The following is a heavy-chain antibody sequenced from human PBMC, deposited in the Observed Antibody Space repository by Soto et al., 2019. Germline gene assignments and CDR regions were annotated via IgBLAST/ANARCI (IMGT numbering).Heavy chain of an antibody. V-gene: IGHV5-51*01. D-gene: IGHD6-6*01. CDR3: ARQIGYSSSSPFFFDI. Sequence: GESLKISCKGSGYSFTSYWIGWVRQMPGKGLEWMGIIYPGDSDTRYSPSFQGQVTISADKSISTAYLQWSSLKASDTAMYYCARQIGYSSSSPFFFDIWGQETMVTVSS. CDR2: IYPGDSDT. J-gene: IGHJ3*02. CDR1: GYSFTSYW.